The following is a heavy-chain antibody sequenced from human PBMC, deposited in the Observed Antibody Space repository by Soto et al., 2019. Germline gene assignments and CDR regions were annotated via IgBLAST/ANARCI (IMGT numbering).Heavy chain of an antibody. CDR2: ISGSDGST. D-gene: IGHD6-6*01. Sequence: GGSLRLSCAASGFTFSSYAMSWVRQAPGKGLEWVSAISGSDGSTYYADSVKGRFTISRDNSKNTLYLQMNSLRAEDTAVYYCAKATHSSSPAYCYYGMDVWGQGTTVTVSS. CDR1: GFTFSSYA. V-gene: IGHV3-23*01. CDR3: AKATHSSSPAYCYYGMDV. J-gene: IGHJ6*02.